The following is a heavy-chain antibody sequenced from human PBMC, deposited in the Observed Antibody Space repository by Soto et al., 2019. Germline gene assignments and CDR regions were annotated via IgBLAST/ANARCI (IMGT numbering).Heavy chain of an antibody. CDR3: ARDRSEEYSSSSWEKRYSSYGMVV. CDR1: GFTFSSYD. J-gene: IGHJ6*01. CDR2: IGTAGDT. Sequence: GGSLRLSCAASGFTFSSYDMHWVRQATGKGLEWVSAIGTAGDTYYPGSVKGRFTISRENAKNSLYLQMNSLRAEDTAVYYCARDRSEEYSSSSWEKRYSSYGMVVW. V-gene: IGHV3-13*01. D-gene: IGHD6-6*01.